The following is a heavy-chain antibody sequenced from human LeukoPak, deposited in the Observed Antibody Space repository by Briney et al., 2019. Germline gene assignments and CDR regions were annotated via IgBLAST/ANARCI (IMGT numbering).Heavy chain of an antibody. Sequence: GGSLRLSRAASGYTFSSYAMSWVRQAPGKGLEWVSAISGSGGSTYYADSVKGRFTISRDNSKNTLYLQMNSLRAEDTAVYYCARDPYDSGWYRFAYWGQGTLVTVSS. V-gene: IGHV3-23*01. D-gene: IGHD6-19*01. CDR2: ISGSGGST. J-gene: IGHJ4*02. CDR3: ARDPYDSGWYRFAY. CDR1: GYTFSSYA.